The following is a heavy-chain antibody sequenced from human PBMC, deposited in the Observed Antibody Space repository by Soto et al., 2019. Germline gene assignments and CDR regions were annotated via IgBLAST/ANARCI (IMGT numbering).Heavy chain of an antibody. CDR1: GFTFSSYS. CDR2: ISSSSSYI. CDR3: ARDSEHYYDSSGYLDV. D-gene: IGHD3-22*01. Sequence: GGSLRLSCAASGFTFSSYSMNWVRQAPGKGLEWVSSISSSSSYIYYADSVKGRFTISRDNAKNSLYLQMNSLRAEDTAVYYCARDSEHYYDSSGYLDVWGQGTTVTVSS. J-gene: IGHJ6*02. V-gene: IGHV3-21*01.